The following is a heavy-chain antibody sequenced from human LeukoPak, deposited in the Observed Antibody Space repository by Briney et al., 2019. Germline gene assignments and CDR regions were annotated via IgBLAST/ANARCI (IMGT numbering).Heavy chain of an antibody. J-gene: IGHJ5*02. CDR2: IYYSGST. D-gene: IGHD3-22*01. Sequence: SETLSLTCTVSGGSISSYYWSWIRQPPGKGLEWIGYIYYSGSTNYNPSLNSRVTISVDTSKNQFFLKLSSVTAADTAVYYCARDYDSSGFRFDPWGPGTLVTVSS. CDR3: ARDYDSSGFRFDP. CDR1: GGSISSYY. V-gene: IGHV4-59*12.